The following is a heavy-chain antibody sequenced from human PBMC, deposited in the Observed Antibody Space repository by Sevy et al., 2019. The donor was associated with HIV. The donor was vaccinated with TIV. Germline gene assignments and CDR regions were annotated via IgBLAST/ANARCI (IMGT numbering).Heavy chain of an antibody. J-gene: IGHJ6*02. CDR3: AKDMWIGGFAVSYYYGIDV. D-gene: IGHD3-10*01. CDR1: GFKYEDYA. Sequence: GGSLRLSCVGSGFKYEDYAMHWVRQVPGKGLEWVSGISWNSGNIGYADSVKGRFTISSDNAKKSLDLQMNSLRVEDTALYYCAKDMWIGGFAVSYYYGIDVWGQGTMVTVSS. CDR2: ISWNSGNI. V-gene: IGHV3-9*01.